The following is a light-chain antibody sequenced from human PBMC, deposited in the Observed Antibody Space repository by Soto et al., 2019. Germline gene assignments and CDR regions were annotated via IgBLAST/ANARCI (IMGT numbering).Light chain of an antibody. CDR3: QQYNNWPRT. Sequence: IVLTQSPATLSLSPWERATLSCRASQSVTNSFLAWYQQKPGQAPRLLIYGATTRATGIPARFSGSGSGTEFTLTISSLQSEDFAVYYCQQYNNWPRTFGQGTKVDIK. J-gene: IGKJ1*01. V-gene: IGKV3-15*01. CDR2: GAT. CDR1: QSVTNS.